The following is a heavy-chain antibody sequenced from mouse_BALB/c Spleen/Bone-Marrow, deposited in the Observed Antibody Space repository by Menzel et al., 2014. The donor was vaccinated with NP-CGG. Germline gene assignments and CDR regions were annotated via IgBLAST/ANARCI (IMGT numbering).Heavy chain of an antibody. D-gene: IGHD2-1*01. CDR2: IYPGNGNA. CDR1: GYAFSTXW. CDR3: SRGGNYGTY. J-gene: IGHJ3*01. Sequence: QAQLQQSGAELVRPGSSVKISCKASGYAFSTXWXNWVXQRPXXGLEWIXXIYPGNGNADYNGKFKDKATLTADKSSRTAYMHLSSLTSEDSAVYFCSRGGNYGTYWGQGTLVTVSA. V-gene: IGHV1-80*01.